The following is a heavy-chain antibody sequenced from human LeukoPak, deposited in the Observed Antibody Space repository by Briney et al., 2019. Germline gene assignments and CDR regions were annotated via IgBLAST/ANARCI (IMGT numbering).Heavy chain of an antibody. Sequence: GGSLRLSCAASGFNFNDYYMSWIRQAPGKGLEWVSYISSSGGTMYYADSVEGRFTISRDNSKNSLYLQMNSLRGEDTAVYYCARGLSSGWYRLGYWGQGTLVTVSS. CDR1: GFNFNDYY. J-gene: IGHJ4*02. CDR3: ARGLSSGWYRLGY. V-gene: IGHV3-11*01. D-gene: IGHD6-19*01. CDR2: ISSSGGTM.